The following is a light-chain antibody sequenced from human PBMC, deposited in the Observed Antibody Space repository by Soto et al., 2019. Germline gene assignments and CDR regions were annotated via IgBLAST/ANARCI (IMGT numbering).Light chain of an antibody. Sequence: EIVLTQSPATLSLSPGEGATVSCRASQSVSSHLPWYQQKRGQAPRLLIYDASSRASGIPARFSGRGSGTDFNLTIIYLEPEDFAIYYCQQGGNWPLTFGQGTRLEIK. CDR2: DAS. CDR3: QQGGNWPLT. CDR1: QSVSSH. V-gene: IGKV3-11*01. J-gene: IGKJ5*01.